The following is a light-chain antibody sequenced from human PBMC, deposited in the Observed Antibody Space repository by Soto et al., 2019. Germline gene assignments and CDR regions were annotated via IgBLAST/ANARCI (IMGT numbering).Light chain of an antibody. J-gene: IGKJ1*01. CDR3: QHYNNWPRT. CDR2: GAS. V-gene: IGKV3-15*01. Sequence: EIVMTQSPATLSVSPGERATLSCRASQSVSSNLAWYQQKPGQAPRLLIYGASTRATGIPARFSGSGSETESTLTISSLQTEDLAVYYCQHYNNWPRTFGQGTKVEIK. CDR1: QSVSSN.